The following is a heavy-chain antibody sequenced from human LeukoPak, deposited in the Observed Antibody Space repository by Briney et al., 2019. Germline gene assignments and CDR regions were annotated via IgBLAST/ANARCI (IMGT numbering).Heavy chain of an antibody. D-gene: IGHD3-22*01. CDR3: AKDPSYYYDSSGYFDY. CDR1: GFTFSGYG. Sequence: PGGSLRLSCAASGFTFSGYGMHWVRQAPGKGLEWVAVISYDGSNKYYADSVKGRFTISRDNSKNTLYLQMNSLRAEDTAVYYCAKDPSYYYDSSGYFDYWGQGTLVTVSS. V-gene: IGHV3-30*18. J-gene: IGHJ4*02. CDR2: ISYDGSNK.